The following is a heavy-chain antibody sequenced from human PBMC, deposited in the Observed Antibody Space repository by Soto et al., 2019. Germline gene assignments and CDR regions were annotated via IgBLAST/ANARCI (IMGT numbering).Heavy chain of an antibody. CDR2: VYPSDSDV. V-gene: IGHV5-51*01. CDR3: TKGATSPFGS. D-gene: IGHD3-16*01. Sequence: PGESLKISCQGSGYRFTISWIGWVRQMPGKGLEWLGNVYPSDSDVRYSPSFEGRVTISADNSINTAYLHLLNLKASDTAIYYCTKGATSPFGSWGQGTRVTFSS. J-gene: IGHJ4*02. CDR1: GYRFTISW.